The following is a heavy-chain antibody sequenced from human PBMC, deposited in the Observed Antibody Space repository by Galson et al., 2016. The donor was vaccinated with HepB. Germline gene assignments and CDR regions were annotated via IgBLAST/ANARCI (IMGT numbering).Heavy chain of an antibody. CDR2: INSDGSST. V-gene: IGHV3-74*01. Sequence: SLRLSCAASGFTFSSYWMNWVRQAPGKGLVWVSRINSDGSSTSYADSVKGRFTISRDNTKNTLYLQMDSLRADDTAVYYCARIGEYGGHIVDRHFDYWGQGTLVTVSS. D-gene: IGHD2-15*01. CDR3: ARIGEYGGHIVDRHFDY. CDR1: GFTFSSYW. J-gene: IGHJ4*02.